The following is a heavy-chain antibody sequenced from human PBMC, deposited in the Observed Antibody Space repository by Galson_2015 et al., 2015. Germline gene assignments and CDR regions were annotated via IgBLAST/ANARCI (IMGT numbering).Heavy chain of an antibody. CDR3: AKVGGSQEWLVPDY. Sequence: SLRLSCAASGFTFSSYGMHWVRQAPGKGLEWVAVISYDGSNKYYADSVKGRFTISRDNSKNTLYLQMNSLRAEDTAVYYCAKVGGSQEWLVPDYWGQGTLVTVSS. CDR2: ISYDGSNK. D-gene: IGHD6-19*01. J-gene: IGHJ4*02. V-gene: IGHV3-30*18. CDR1: GFTFSSYG.